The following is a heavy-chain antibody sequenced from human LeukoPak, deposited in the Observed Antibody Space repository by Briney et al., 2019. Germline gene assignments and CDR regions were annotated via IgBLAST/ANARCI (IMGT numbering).Heavy chain of an antibody. V-gene: IGHV3-48*03. D-gene: IGHD3-22*01. Sequence: GGSLRLSCAASGIIFSSYEMNWVRQAPGKGLEWVSYISGSGNTIYYADSVKGRFTISRDNAKNSLYLQMNSLRAEDTAVYYCARIPDYYYDSSGYVAWGQGTLVTVSS. CDR1: GIIFSSYE. CDR2: ISGSGNTI. J-gene: IGHJ5*02. CDR3: ARIPDYYYDSSGYVA.